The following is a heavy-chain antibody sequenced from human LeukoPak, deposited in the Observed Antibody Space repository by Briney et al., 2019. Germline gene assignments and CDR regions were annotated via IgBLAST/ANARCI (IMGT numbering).Heavy chain of an antibody. D-gene: IGHD6-6*01. CDR3: ARAGVSSSFLGRRLLYNWFDP. CDR1: GGSFSGYY. CDR2: INHSGST. J-gene: IGHJ5*02. Sequence: TSSETLSLTCAVYGGSFSGYYWSWIRQPPGKGLEWIGEINHSGSTNYNPSLKSRVTISVDTSKNQFSLKLSSVTAADTAVYYCARAGVSSSFLGRRLLYNWFDPWGQGTLVTVSS. V-gene: IGHV4-34*01.